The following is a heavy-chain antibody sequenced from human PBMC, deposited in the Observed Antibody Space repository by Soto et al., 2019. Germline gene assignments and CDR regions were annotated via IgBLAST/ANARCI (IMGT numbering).Heavy chain of an antibody. CDR1: GFIFSKYA. Sequence: GSLRLSCGVSGFIFSKYAMSWVRQAPGKGLECVSGISGSGGTTFYADSAKGRFTISRDNSKKTLYLQMNGLRAEDTAVYYCARNPSDFWSPGPLYFDHWGQGTLVTVYS. D-gene: IGHD3-3*01. V-gene: IGHV3-23*01. CDR3: ARNPSDFWSPGPLYFDH. CDR2: ISGSGGTT. J-gene: IGHJ4*02.